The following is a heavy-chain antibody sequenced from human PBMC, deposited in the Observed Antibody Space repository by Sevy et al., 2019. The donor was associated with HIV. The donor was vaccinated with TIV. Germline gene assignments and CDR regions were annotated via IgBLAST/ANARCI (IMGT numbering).Heavy chain of an antibody. J-gene: IGHJ4*02. CDR2: IYYNGHI. Sequence: SETLSLTCTVSGGSITSLYWNWIRQPPGKGLEWIANIYYNGHINYNPSLKSRVTLSLDTSKNQFSLRVRSVTAADTAMYYCAGENAWGRGYSWGQGTLVTVSS. D-gene: IGHD1-26*01. CDR1: GGSITSLY. V-gene: IGHV4-59*08. CDR3: AGENAWGRGYS.